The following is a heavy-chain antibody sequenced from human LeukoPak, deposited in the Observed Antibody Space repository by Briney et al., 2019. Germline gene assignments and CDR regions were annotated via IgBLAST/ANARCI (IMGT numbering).Heavy chain of an antibody. D-gene: IGHD3-10*01. CDR3: AKEYYFPYYFDY. CDR1: GFTFSSYG. V-gene: IGHV3-30*18. Sequence: PGGSLRLSCAASGFTFSSYGVHWVRQAPGKGLEWVAVISYDGSNKYYADSVKGRFTISRDNSKNTLYLQMNSLRAEDTAVYYCAKEYYFPYYFDYWGQGTLVTVSS. J-gene: IGHJ4*02. CDR2: ISYDGSNK.